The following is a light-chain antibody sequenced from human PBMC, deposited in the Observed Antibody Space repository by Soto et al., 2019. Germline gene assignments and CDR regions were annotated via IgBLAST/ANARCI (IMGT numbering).Light chain of an antibody. CDR3: QQYGSSPAVT. CDR2: GAS. CDR1: LSVSSSY. V-gene: IGKV3-20*01. Sequence: EFVLTQSPGTLSLSPGERATLSCRASLSVSSSYLAWYQQKPGQAPRLRIYGASSRATGIPDRFRGSGSGTDLTLTISTLVPEDFAVYYCQQYGSSPAVTCGGGTKVEIK. J-gene: IGKJ4*01.